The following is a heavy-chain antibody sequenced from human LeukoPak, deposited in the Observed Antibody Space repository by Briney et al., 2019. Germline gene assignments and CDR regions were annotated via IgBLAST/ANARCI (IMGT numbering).Heavy chain of an antibody. V-gene: IGHV1-69*06. Sequence: ASVKVSCKASGGTFSSYAISWVRQAPGQGLEWMGGIIPIFGTANYAQKFQGRVTITADKSTSTAYMELSSLRSEDTAVYYCARQEVGYYYGSSGYQDGFDYWGQGTLVTVSS. J-gene: IGHJ4*01. CDR1: GGTFSSYA. CDR2: IIPIFGTA. CDR3: ARQEVGYYYGSSGYQDGFDY. D-gene: IGHD3-22*01.